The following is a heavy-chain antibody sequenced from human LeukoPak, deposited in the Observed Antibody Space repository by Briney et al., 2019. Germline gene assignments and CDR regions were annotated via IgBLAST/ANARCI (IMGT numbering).Heavy chain of an antibody. J-gene: IGHJ4*02. CDR2: IYYSGST. Sequence: SETLSLTYTVSGGSISSSSYYWGWIRQPPGKGLEWIGSIYYSGSTYYNPSLKSRVTISVDTSKNQFSLNLSSVTAADTAVYYCARQTLTELWSGYYYFDYWGQGTLVTVSS. D-gene: IGHD3-3*01. CDR3: ARQTLTELWSGYYYFDY. CDR1: GGSISSSSYY. V-gene: IGHV4-39*01.